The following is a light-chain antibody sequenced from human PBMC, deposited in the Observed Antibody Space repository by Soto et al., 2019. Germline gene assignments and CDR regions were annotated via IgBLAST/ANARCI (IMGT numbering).Light chain of an antibody. CDR2: KAS. Sequence: DIPMTQSPSTLSASVGDRVTISCRASQSISSWLAWYQQKPGKAPKLLIYKASNLESGVPSRFSGSGSGTEFTLTFSSLHVDDFATYYCQQYSSFPWTFGQGTRVEIK. J-gene: IGKJ1*01. CDR1: QSISSW. V-gene: IGKV1-5*03. CDR3: QQYSSFPWT.